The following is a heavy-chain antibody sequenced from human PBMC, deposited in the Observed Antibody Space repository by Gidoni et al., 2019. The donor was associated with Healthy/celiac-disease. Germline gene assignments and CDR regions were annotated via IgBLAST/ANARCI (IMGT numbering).Heavy chain of an antibody. D-gene: IGHD1-26*01. CDR2: IYHSGST. CDR1: GGSTSSGGYS. J-gene: IGHJ3*02. V-gene: IGHV4-30-2*01. Sequence: QLQLQESGSGLVKPSQTLSLTCAVSGGSTSSGGYSWSWIRQPPGKGLEWIGYIYHSGSTYYNPSLKSRVTISVDRSKNQFSLKLSSVTAADTAVYYCASYRIGEREDAFDIWGQGTMVTVSS. CDR3: ASYRIGEREDAFDI.